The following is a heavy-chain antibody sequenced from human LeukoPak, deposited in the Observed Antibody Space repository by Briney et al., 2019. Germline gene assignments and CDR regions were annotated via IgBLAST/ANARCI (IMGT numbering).Heavy chain of an antibody. J-gene: IGHJ5*02. Sequence: PSETLSLTCTVSGGSISSYYWSWIRQPPGKGLEWIGYIYYSGSTYYNPSLKSRVTISVDTSKNQFSLKLSSVTAADTAVYYCARGSYYYDSSGYYHWFDPWGQGTLVTVSS. D-gene: IGHD3-22*01. V-gene: IGHV4-59*08. CDR1: GGSISSYY. CDR2: IYYSGST. CDR3: ARGSYYYDSSGYYHWFDP.